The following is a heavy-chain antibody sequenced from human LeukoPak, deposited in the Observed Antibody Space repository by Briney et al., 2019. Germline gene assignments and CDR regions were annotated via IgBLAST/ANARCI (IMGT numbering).Heavy chain of an antibody. V-gene: IGHV4-34*08. Sequence: GSLRLSCAASGFTFSSYSMSWVRQPPGKGLEWIGEINHSGSTNYNPSLKSRVTISVDRSKNQFSLKLSSVTAADTAVYYCAFHMVYAMDFQHWGQGTLVTVSS. D-gene: IGHD2-8*01. CDR3: AFHMVYAMDFQH. CDR2: INHSGST. CDR1: GFTFSSYS. J-gene: IGHJ1*01.